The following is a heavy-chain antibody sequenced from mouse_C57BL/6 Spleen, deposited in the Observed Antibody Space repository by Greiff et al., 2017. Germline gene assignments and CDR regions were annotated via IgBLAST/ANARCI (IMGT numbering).Heavy chain of an antibody. Sequence: LVESGPELVKPGASVKISCKASGYAFSSSWMTWVKQRPGKGLEWIGRIYPGDGDTNYNGKFKGQATLTADKSTSTAYLQLSSLTSEDTAVYFCARGGHWCFDVWGTGTTVTGSS. J-gene: IGHJ1*03. V-gene: IGHV1-82*01. CDR2: IYPGDGDT. CDR1: GYAFSSSW. CDR3: ARGGHWCFDV.